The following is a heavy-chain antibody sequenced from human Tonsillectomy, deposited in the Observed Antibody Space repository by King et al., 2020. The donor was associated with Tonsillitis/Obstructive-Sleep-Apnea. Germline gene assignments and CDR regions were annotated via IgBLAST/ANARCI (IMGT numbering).Heavy chain of an antibody. Sequence: EQLVQSGSELKKPGASVKVSCKASGYTFTSYAMNWVRQAPGQGLEWMGWINTNTENPTYAQGFTGRFVFSLDTSVSTAYLQISSLKAEDTAVYYCASGYCSSTSCYTTCDYWGQGTLVTVSS. D-gene: IGHD2-2*02. CDR1: GYTFTSYA. V-gene: IGHV7-4-1*02. CDR2: INTNTENP. J-gene: IGHJ4*02. CDR3: ASGYCSSTSCYTTCDY.